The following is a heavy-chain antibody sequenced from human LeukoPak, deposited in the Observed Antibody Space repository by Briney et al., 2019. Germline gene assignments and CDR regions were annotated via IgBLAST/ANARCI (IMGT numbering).Heavy chain of an antibody. J-gene: IGHJ4*02. CDR3: ARDRGSSGYHFDY. V-gene: IGHV3-48*01. D-gene: IGHD3-22*01. Sequence: GGSLRLSCAASGFTFSDYSMNWVREALGEGVERGSCISTIIGSTINYQDSVKGRFTISRDNAKTSLYLQMNSLRAEDTAVYYCARDRGSSGYHFDYWGQGTLVTVSS. CDR2: ISTIIGSTI. CDR1: GFTFSDYS.